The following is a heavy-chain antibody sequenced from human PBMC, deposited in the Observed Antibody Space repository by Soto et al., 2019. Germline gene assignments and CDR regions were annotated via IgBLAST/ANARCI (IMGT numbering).Heavy chain of an antibody. CDR3: ARYGVPYFDY. D-gene: IGHD4-17*01. V-gene: IGHV4-31*03. Sequence: PSETLSLTCTVSGGSISSGGYYWSWIRQHPGKGLEWIGYIYYSGSTYYNPSLKSRVTISVDTSKNQFSLKLSSVTAADTAVYYCARYGVPYFDYWGQGTLVTVSS. J-gene: IGHJ4*02. CDR1: GGSISSGGYY. CDR2: IYYSGST.